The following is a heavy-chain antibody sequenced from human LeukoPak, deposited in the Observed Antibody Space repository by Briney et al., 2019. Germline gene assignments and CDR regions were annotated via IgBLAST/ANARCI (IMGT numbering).Heavy chain of an antibody. CDR2: IYYSGST. Sequence: SETLSLTCPVSGGSISSYYWSWIRQPPGKGLEWIAYIYYSGSTNYNPSLKSRVTISLDTSRNQFSLKLNSVTAADTAVYYCARVIERGTPDYWGQGTLVTVSS. CDR3: ARVIERGTPDY. D-gene: IGHD1-1*01. J-gene: IGHJ4*02. V-gene: IGHV4-59*12. CDR1: GGSISSYY.